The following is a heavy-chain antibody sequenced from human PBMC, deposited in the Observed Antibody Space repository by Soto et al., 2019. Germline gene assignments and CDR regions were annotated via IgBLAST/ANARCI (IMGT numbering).Heavy chain of an antibody. CDR1: GFSLSTSGVG. CDR3: AHRIMYGQQLVDVDAFDI. CDR2: IYWDDDK. J-gene: IGHJ3*02. D-gene: IGHD6-13*01. Sequence: SGPTLVNPTQTLTLTCTFSGFSLSTSGVGVGWIRQPPGKALEWLALIYWDDDKRYSPSLKSRLTITKDTSKNQVVLTMTNMDPVDTATYYCAHRIMYGQQLVDVDAFDIWGQGTMVTVSS. V-gene: IGHV2-5*02.